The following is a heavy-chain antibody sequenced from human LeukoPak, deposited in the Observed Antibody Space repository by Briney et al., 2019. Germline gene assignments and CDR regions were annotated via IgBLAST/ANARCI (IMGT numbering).Heavy chain of an antibody. Sequence: GGSLRLSCEASGFTFSSYWMNWVRQAPGKELEWVASIKEDGSDKYYVDSVKGRFTISRDNAKNSLYLQMNSLRAEDTAVYYCARRAGAYSHPYDYWGQGTLVTVSS. D-gene: IGHD4/OR15-4a*01. J-gene: IGHJ4*02. V-gene: IGHV3-7*03. CDR1: GFTFSSYW. CDR2: IKEDGSDK. CDR3: ARRAGAYSHPYDY.